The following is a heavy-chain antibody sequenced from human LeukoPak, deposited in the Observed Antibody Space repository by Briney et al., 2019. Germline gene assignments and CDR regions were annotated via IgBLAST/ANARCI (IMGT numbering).Heavy chain of an antibody. Sequence: AVKVSCKASGGTFSSYAISWVRQAPGQGLEWMGGIIPIFGTTNYAQEFQGSVTITADKSTSTAYMELSSLRSEDTAVYYCARDRNGKGSGSYSSDYWGEGTLVTVSS. CDR1: GGTFSSYA. CDR2: IIPIFGTT. V-gene: IGHV1-69*06. J-gene: IGHJ4*02. CDR3: ARDRNGKGSGSYSSDY. D-gene: IGHD3-10*01.